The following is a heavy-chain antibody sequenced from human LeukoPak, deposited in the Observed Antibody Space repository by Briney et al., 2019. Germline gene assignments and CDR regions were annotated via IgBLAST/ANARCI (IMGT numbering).Heavy chain of an antibody. J-gene: IGHJ5*02. CDR1: GYTFTGYY. V-gene: IGHV1-2*02. D-gene: IGHD6-19*01. CDR3: ARLHSSGWYDSELNWFGP. Sequence: ASVKVSCKASGYTFTGYYMHWVRQAPGQGLEWMGWINPNSGGTNYAQKFQGRVTMTRDTSISTAYVELSRLRSDDTAVYYCARLHSSGWYDSELNWFGPWGQGTLVTVSS. CDR2: INPNSGGT.